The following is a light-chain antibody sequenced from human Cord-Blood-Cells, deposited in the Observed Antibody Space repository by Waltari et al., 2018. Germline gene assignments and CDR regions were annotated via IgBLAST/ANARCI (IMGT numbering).Light chain of an antibody. CDR1: QSVSSN. V-gene: IGKV3-15*01. CDR2: GAS. Sequence: EIVMTQSPATLSVSPGERATLSCRASQSVSSNLAWYQQKPGQAPRLLIYGASTRATGIPARVSGRGSGTEFTLTISSLQSEDFAVYYCQQYNNWPGTFGQGTKVEIK. J-gene: IGKJ1*01. CDR3: QQYNNWPGT.